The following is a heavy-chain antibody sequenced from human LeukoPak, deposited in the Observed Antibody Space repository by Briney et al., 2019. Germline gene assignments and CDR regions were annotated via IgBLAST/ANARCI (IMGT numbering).Heavy chain of an antibody. CDR2: ISSSGNII. Sequence: GGSLRLSCAASGFTFSDYYMSWIRQAPGKGLEWVSYISSSGNIIYYADSVKGRFTISRDNSKNTLYLQMNSLRAEDTAVYYCASPTVTTESYYFDYWGQGTLVTVSS. V-gene: IGHV3-11*04. J-gene: IGHJ4*02. CDR3: ASPTVTTESYYFDY. D-gene: IGHD4-17*01. CDR1: GFTFSDYY.